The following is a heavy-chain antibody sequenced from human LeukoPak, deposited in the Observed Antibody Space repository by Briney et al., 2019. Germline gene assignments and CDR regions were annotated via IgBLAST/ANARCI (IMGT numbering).Heavy chain of an antibody. CDR1: GYTLTELS. J-gene: IGHJ5*02. CDR3: ATATITMVRGENWFDP. Sequence: ATVKVSCKVSGYTLTELSMHWVRQAPGKGLEGMGGFDPEDGETIYAQKFQGRVTMTEDTSTDTAYMELSSLRSEDTAVYYCATATITMVRGENWFDPWGQGTLVTVSS. D-gene: IGHD3-10*01. V-gene: IGHV1-24*01. CDR2: FDPEDGET.